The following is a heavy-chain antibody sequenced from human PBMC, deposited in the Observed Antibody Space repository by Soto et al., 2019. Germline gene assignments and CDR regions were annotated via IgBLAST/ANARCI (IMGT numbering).Heavy chain of an antibody. CDR1: GGTFSSYS. Sequence: GASVKVSCKASGGTFSSYSISWVRQAPVQGLEWMGGIIPIFGTANYAQKFQGRVTITADESTSTAYMELSSLRSEDTAVYYCARDSPPMRTQYYDSSGPMDVWGQGTTVTVSS. J-gene: IGHJ6*02. D-gene: IGHD3-22*01. CDR2: IIPIFGTA. V-gene: IGHV1-69*13. CDR3: ARDSPPMRTQYYDSSGPMDV.